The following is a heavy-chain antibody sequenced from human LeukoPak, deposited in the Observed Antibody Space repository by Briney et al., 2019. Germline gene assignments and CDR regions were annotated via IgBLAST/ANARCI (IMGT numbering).Heavy chain of an antibody. CDR2: TSPDGRST. Sequence: PGGSLRLSCAASGFTFTSYWIHWVRQVPGKGLVWVSRTSPDGRSTTYADSVKGRFTISRDNAKNTLYLQMNSLRAEGTAVYYCARDRRDGGNPEGNWFDPWGQGTLVTVSS. CDR3: ARDRRDGGNPEGNWFDP. V-gene: IGHV3-74*01. D-gene: IGHD4-23*01. J-gene: IGHJ5*02. CDR1: GFTFTSYW.